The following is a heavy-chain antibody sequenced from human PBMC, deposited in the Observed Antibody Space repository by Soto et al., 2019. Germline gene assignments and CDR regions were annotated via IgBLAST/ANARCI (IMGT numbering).Heavy chain of an antibody. CDR3: ARDTTLMADY. CDR2: IYHSGYA. D-gene: IGHD2-2*01. V-gene: IGHV4-61*01. Sequence: SETLSLTCTVSGGSVSSGSHYWSWIRQPPGKRLEWIGYIYHSGYANYNPSLKSRVTISIDTPKNQFSLKLTSVTAADTALYYCARDTTLMADYWGQGTLVTVSS. J-gene: IGHJ4*02. CDR1: GGSVSSGSHY.